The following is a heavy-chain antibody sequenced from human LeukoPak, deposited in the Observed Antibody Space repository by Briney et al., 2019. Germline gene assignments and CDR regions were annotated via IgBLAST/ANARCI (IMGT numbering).Heavy chain of an antibody. CDR2: IYHSGST. CDR1: GGSISSGDYY. D-gene: IGHD6-19*01. Sequence: PSQTLSLTCTVSGGSISSGDYYWSWIRQPPGKGLEWIGYIYHSGSTYYNPSLKSRVTISVDRSKNQFSLKLSSVTAADTAVYYCARGRLGYSSGWLTKAHDYWGQGTLVTVSS. CDR3: ARGRLGYSSGWLTKAHDY. J-gene: IGHJ4*02. V-gene: IGHV4-30-4*01.